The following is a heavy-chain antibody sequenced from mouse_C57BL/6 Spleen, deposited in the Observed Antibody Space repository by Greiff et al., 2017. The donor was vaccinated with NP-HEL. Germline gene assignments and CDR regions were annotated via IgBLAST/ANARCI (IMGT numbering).Heavy chain of an antibody. J-gene: IGHJ3*01. CDR2: IYPRDGST. D-gene: IGHD2-4*01. CDR1: GYTFTSYD. CDR3: ARSPYDSDGGGAWFAY. V-gene: IGHV1-85*01. Sequence: QVHVKQSGPELVKPGASVKLSCKASGYTFTSYDINWVKQRPGQGLEWIGWIYPRDGSTKYNEKFKGKATLTVDTSSSTAYMELHSLTSEDSAVYFGARSPYDSDGGGAWFAYWGQGTLVTVSA.